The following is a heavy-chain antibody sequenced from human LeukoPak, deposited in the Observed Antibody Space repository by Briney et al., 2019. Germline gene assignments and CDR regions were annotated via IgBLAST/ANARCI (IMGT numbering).Heavy chain of an antibody. CDR2: ISSSSSYI. Sequence: GGSLRLSCAASGFTFSSYSMNWVRQAPGKGLEWVSSISSSSSYIYYADSVKGRFTISRDNAKNSLYLQMNSLRVEDSAVYYCARASRYYGSGSYPNWFDPWGQGTLVTVSS. J-gene: IGHJ5*02. CDR3: ARASRYYGSGSYPNWFDP. D-gene: IGHD3-10*01. V-gene: IGHV3-21*01. CDR1: GFTFSSYS.